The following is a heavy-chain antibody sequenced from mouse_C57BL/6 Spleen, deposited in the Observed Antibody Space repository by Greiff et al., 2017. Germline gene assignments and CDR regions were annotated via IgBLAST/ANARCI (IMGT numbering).Heavy chain of an antibody. Sequence: QVQLQQPGAELVKPGASVKLSCKASGYTFTSYWMHWVKQRPGQGLEWIGMIHPNSGSTNYNEKFKSKATLTVDKSSSTGYMQLSSLTSEDSAVYYCARHDWERYYVDYWGQGTTLTVSS. CDR1: GYTFTSYW. CDR3: ARHDWERYYVDY. D-gene: IGHD4-1*01. V-gene: IGHV1-64*01. J-gene: IGHJ2*01. CDR2: IHPNSGST.